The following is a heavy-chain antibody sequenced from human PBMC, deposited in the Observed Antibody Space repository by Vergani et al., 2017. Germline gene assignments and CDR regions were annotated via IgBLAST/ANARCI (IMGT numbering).Heavy chain of an antibody. CDR1: GAAIKDFY. V-gene: IGHV4-59*01. CDR2: VDYTGST. D-gene: IGHD2/OR15-2a*01. CDR3: ARDLDLYCRSTTACHNWFDP. Sequence: QVQLQESGPGLVKPSETLSLTCTVSGAAIKDFYWSWFRQPPGKGLEWIGYVDYTGSTTYNPSLKSRVTISVDTSNNQFSLRMTSLTAADTAIYYCARDLDLYCRSTTACHNWFDPWGQGSLGTVSS. J-gene: IGHJ5*02.